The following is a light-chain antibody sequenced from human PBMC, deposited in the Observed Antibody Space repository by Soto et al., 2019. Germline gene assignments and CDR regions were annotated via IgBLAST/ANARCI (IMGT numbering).Light chain of an antibody. CDR3: QSYDSSLSAYVV. CDR2: GNS. CDR1: SSNIGAGYD. Sequence: QSVLTQPPSVPGAPGQRVTISCTGSSSNIGAGYDVHWYQQLPGTAPKLLIYGNSNRPSGVPDRFSGSKSGTSASLAITGLQAEDEADDYCQSYDSSLSAYVVFGGGTKLTVL. J-gene: IGLJ2*01. V-gene: IGLV1-40*01.